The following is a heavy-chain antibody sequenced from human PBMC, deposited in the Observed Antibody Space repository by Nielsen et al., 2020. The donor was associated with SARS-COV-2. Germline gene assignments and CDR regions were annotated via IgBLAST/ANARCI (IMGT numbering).Heavy chain of an antibody. J-gene: IGHJ4*02. CDR1: GFTFSSYA. CDR2: ISSNGGST. V-gene: IGHV3-64*04. CDR3: ARDFGSYVLDY. D-gene: IGHD1-26*01. Sequence: GESLKISCSASGFTFSSYAMHWVRQAPGKGLEYVSAISSNGGSTYYADSVKGRFTISRDNSKNTLYLQMNSLRAEDTAVYYCARDFGSYVLDYWGQGTLVTVSS.